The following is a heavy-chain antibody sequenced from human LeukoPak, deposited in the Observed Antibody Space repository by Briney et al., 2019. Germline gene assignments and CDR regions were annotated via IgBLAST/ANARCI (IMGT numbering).Heavy chain of an antibody. CDR2: INPSGGST. J-gene: IGHJ4*02. D-gene: IGHD6-13*01. CDR3: ARDRGIAAAGELDY. Sequence: ASVKVSCKASGYTFTSYGISWVRQAPGQGLEWMGIINPSGGSTSYAQKFQGRVTMTRDTSTSTVYMELSSLRSEDTAVYYCARDRGIAAAGELDYWGQGTLVTVSS. V-gene: IGHV1-46*01. CDR1: GYTFTSYG.